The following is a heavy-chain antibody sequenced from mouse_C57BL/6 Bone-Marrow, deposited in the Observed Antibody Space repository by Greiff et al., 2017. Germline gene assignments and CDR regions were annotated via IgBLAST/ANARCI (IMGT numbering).Heavy chain of an antibody. CDR3: ARSWGWLLRNY. J-gene: IGHJ2*01. Sequence: VKLVESGPELVKPGASVKLSCKASGYTFKSYDINWVKQRPGQGLEWIGWIYPRDGSTKYNEKFKGKATLTVDTSSSTAYMELHSLTSEDSAVYFCARSWGWLLRNYWGQGTTLTVSS. CDR2: IYPRDGST. V-gene: IGHV1-85*01. CDR1: GYTFKSYD. D-gene: IGHD2-3*01.